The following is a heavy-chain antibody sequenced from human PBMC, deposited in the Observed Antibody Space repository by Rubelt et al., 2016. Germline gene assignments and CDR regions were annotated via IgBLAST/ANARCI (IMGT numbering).Heavy chain of an antibody. CDR1: GFTFSTYW. D-gene: IGHD6-19*01. CDR2: LSGDGSNT. V-gene: IGHV3-74*01. Sequence: EVHVVESGGGLVQPGGSLRLSCAASGFTFSTYWMHWVRQVPGKGLLWVSRLSGDGSNTSYADSVQGRLLISSDNAKNTLYLQMNSLRAEDTAVYYCARDKSGYSSGWHSFDIWGQGTMVTVSS. J-gene: IGHJ3*02. CDR3: ARDKSGYSSGWHSFDI.